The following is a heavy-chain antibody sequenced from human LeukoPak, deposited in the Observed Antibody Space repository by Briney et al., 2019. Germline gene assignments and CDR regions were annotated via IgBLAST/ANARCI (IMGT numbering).Heavy chain of an antibody. V-gene: IGHV5-51*01. J-gene: IGHJ6*02. Sequence: GESLQSSCKGSGYIFTSYWISWVRRMPGKGLEWMGIIYPGDSDTRYSPSFQGQVTISADKSITTAYLRWSSLRASDTAMYYCARHIDYGDYDYYGMDVWGQGTTVTVSS. CDR3: ARHIDYGDYDYYGMDV. CDR1: GYIFTSYW. D-gene: IGHD4-17*01. CDR2: IYPGDSDT.